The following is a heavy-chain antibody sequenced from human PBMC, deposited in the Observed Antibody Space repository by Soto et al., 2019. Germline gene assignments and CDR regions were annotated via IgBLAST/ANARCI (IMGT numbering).Heavy chain of an antibody. CDR2: ISAYNGNT. D-gene: IGHD2-15*01. J-gene: IGHJ6*03. CDR3: ARIYCSGGSCYYSHYYYYYYMDV. V-gene: IGHV1-18*01. CDR1: GYTFTSYG. Sequence: QLQLVQSGAEVKKPGASVKVTCKASGYTFTSYGISWVRQAPGQGLEWMGWISAYNGNTNYAQKLQGRVTMTTDTSTSTAYMELRSLRSDDTAVYYCARIYCSGGSCYYSHYYYYYYMDVWGKGTTVTVSS.